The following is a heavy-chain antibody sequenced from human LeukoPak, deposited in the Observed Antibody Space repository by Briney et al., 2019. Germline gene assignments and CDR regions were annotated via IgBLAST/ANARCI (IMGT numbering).Heavy chain of an antibody. D-gene: IGHD3-22*01. Sequence: GGSLRLSCAASGFTFSSYNMNWVRQAPGKGLEWVSVIYSGGSTYYADSVKGRFTISRHNSKNTLYLQMNSLRAEDTAVYYCARFYYDSSGFDYWGQGTLVTVSS. V-gene: IGHV3-53*04. CDR2: IYSGGST. CDR1: GFTFSSYN. J-gene: IGHJ4*02. CDR3: ARFYYDSSGFDY.